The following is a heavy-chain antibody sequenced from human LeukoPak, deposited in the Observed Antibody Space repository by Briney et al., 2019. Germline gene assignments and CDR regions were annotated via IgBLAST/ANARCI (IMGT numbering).Heavy chain of an antibody. CDR2: ISGSGGST. CDR3: AKDLATYCSGGSCYPKFDY. CDR1: GFPFSSYW. D-gene: IGHD2-15*01. J-gene: IGHJ4*02. Sequence: PGGSLRLSCVASGFPFSSYWMTWVRQAPGKGLEWVSAISGSGGSTYYADSVKGRFTISRDNSKNTLYLQMNSLRAEDTAVYYCAKDLATYCSGGSCYPKFDYWGQGTLVTVSS. V-gene: IGHV3-23*01.